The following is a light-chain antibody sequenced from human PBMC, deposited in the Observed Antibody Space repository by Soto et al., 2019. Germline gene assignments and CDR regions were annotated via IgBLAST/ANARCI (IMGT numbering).Light chain of an antibody. V-gene: IGLV2-23*01. Sequence: QSVLTQPASVSGSPGQSITFSCTGTSSDVGSYNLVSWYQQHPGKAPKLMIYEGSKRPSGVSNRFSGSKSGNTASLTISGLQAEDEADYYCCSYAGSSTSVVFGGGTKLTVL. CDR1: SSDVGSYNL. CDR3: CSYAGSSTSVV. J-gene: IGLJ2*01. CDR2: EGS.